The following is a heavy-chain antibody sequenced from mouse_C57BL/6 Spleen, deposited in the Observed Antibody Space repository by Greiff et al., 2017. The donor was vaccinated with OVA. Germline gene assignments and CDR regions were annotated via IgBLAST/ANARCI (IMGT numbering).Heavy chain of an antibody. CDR3: ARKLPWYFDV. J-gene: IGHJ1*03. Sequence: QVHVKQPGAELVMPGASVKLSCKASGYTFTSYWMHWVKQRPGQGLEWIGEIDPSDSYTNYNQKFKGKSTLTVDKSSNTAYMQLSSLTSEDSAVYYCARKLPWYFDVWGTGTTVTVSS. CDR2: IDPSDSYT. CDR1: GYTFTSYW. D-gene: IGHD1-1*01. V-gene: IGHV1-69*01.